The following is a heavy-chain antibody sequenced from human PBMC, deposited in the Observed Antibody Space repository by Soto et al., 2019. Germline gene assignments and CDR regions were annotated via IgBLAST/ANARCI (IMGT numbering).Heavy chain of an antibody. Sequence: SSVKVSCKASGGTFSSYAISWVRQAPGQGLEWMGGIIPIFGTANYAQKFQGRVTITADESTSTAYMELSSLRSEDTAVYYCERSIVVVTAIRPPPFDYWGQGTLVTVSS. CDR1: GGTFSSYA. CDR3: ERSIVVVTAIRPPPFDY. V-gene: IGHV1-69*13. CDR2: IIPIFGTA. J-gene: IGHJ4*02. D-gene: IGHD2-21*02.